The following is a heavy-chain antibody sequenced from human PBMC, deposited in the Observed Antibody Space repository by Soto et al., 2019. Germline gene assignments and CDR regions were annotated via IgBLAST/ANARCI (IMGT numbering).Heavy chain of an antibody. V-gene: IGHV1-8*02. D-gene: IGHD3-16*02. Sequence: ASVKVSCKASGYTFTGYDVNWVRQAPGQGLEWLGWMNPNTGNTGYAQKFQGRVTMTRDTSISTAYMELSSLTSEDTALYDCARAKVVLIHNDYWGQGTLVTVSS. CDR1: GYTFTGYD. J-gene: IGHJ4*02. CDR3: ARAKVVLIHNDY. CDR2: MNPNTGNT.